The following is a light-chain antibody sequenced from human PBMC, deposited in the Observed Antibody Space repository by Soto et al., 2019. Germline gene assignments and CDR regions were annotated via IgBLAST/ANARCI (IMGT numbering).Light chain of an antibody. CDR2: DVS. V-gene: IGLV2-14*01. Sequence: QSALTQPASVSGSPGQSITISCTGTSSDVGGYNYVSWYQQHPGKAPKLMIYDVSNRPSGVSNRFSGSKSGNTASLTISGRQAEDEGDYYCSSYTSSIAPVVFGGGTKLTVL. J-gene: IGLJ3*02. CDR3: SSYTSSIAPVV. CDR1: SSDVGGYNY.